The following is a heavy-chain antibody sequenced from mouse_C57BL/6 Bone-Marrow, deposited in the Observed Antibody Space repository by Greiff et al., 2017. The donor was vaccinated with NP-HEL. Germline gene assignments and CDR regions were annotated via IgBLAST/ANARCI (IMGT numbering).Heavy chain of an antibody. CDR1: GFTFSSYA. D-gene: IGHD2-5*01. Sequence: EVHLVESGGGLVKPGGSLKLSCAASGFTFSSYAMSWVRQTPEKRLEWVATISDGGSYTYYPDNVKGRFTISRDNAKNNLYLQMSHLKSEDTAMYYCARDDSNRAWFAYWGQGTLVTVSA. CDR2: ISDGGSYT. J-gene: IGHJ3*01. CDR3: ARDDSNRAWFAY. V-gene: IGHV5-4*01.